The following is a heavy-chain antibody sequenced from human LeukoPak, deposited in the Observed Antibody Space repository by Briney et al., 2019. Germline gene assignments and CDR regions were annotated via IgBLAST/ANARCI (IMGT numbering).Heavy chain of an antibody. CDR2: IYYRGST. D-gene: IGHD3-22*01. CDR3: ARLSGSSFWFDP. J-gene: IGHJ5*02. V-gene: IGHV4-30-4*01. Sequence: PSQTLSLTCTVSGGSISSGDYYWSWIRQPPGKGLEWIGYIYYRGSTYYNPSLKSRVTISVDTSKNQFSLKLSSVTAADTAVYYCARLSGSSFWFDPWGQGTLVTVSS. CDR1: GGSISSGDYY.